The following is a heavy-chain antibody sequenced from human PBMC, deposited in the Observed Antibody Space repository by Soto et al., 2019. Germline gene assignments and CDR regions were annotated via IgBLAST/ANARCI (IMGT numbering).Heavy chain of an antibody. V-gene: IGHV4-59*07. Sequence: PSDTLSLTCTVSGASLRDNYWSWIRQAPGKGLEWLGYIYSSGATNSNPSLKSRVTISVDTSKNQFSLRLSSVTAADTAVYYCVRAGWSSSWYFDYWGQGTLVTVSS. D-gene: IGHD6-13*01. CDR2: IYSSGAT. CDR1: GASLRDNY. CDR3: VRAGWSSSWYFDY. J-gene: IGHJ4*02.